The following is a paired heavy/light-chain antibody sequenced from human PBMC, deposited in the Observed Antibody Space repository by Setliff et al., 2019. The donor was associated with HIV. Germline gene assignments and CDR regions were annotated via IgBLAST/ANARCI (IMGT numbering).Heavy chain of an antibody. Sequence: QVQLVESGGGLVKPGGSLRLSCAASGFTLSDNYMHWIRQAPGKGLEWISYISTSGYSIYYADSVKGRFTISRDSAKNSLFLQMSSLTVEDTAVYYCAKSHNKDGLNSAYYFGMDVWGQGTTVTVSS. V-gene: IGHV3-11*01. CDR3: AKSHNKDGLNSAYYFGMDV. D-gene: IGHD3-10*01. CDR2: ISTSGYSI. CDR1: GFTLSDNY. J-gene: IGHJ6*02.
Light chain of an antibody. CDR2: GAS. V-gene: IGKV1-39*01. Sequence: IQMTQSPSSLSASVGDRVTITCRASQSIDNYLNWYQQRPGKAPKLLICGASSLQSGVPSRFSGSGSGTDFTLTIDNLQPEDFAIYSCQQSYTTPLTFGGGTRVEIK. J-gene: IGKJ4*01. CDR1: QSIDNY. CDR3: QQSYTTPLT.